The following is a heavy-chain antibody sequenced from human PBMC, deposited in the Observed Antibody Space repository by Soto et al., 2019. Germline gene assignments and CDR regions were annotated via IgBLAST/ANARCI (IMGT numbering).Heavy chain of an antibody. CDR2: ISYDGSNK. V-gene: IGHV3-30*18. J-gene: IGHJ6*02. Sequence: PGGSLRLSCAASGFTFSSYGMHWVRQAPGKGLEWVAVISYDGSNKYYADSVKGRFTISRDNSKNTLYLQMNSLRAEDTAVYYCAKDQAFSMGLLWFGGLLCMDVWGQGTTVTVSS. D-gene: IGHD3-10*01. CDR3: AKDQAFSMGLLWFGGLLCMDV. CDR1: GFTFSSYG.